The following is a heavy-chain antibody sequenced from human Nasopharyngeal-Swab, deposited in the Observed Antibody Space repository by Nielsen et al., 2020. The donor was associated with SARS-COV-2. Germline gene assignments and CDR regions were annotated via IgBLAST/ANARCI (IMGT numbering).Heavy chain of an antibody. Sequence: LRLSCTVSGGSSSSGGYFWSWVRRPAGKGLEWIGRIYSSGNANYNPSLKSRVIMSLDTSINQFALKLSSVIAADTAVYYCTRDVNGYDDILTGFYRDYYCYMDVWGQGTPVTVS. CDR2: IYSSGNA. J-gene: IGHJ6*02. CDR1: GGSSSSGGYF. V-gene: IGHV4-61*02. CDR3: TRDVNGYDDILTGFYRDYYCYMDV. D-gene: IGHD3-9*01.